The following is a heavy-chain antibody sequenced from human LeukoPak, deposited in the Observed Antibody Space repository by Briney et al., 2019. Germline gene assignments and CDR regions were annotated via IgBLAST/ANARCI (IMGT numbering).Heavy chain of an antibody. V-gene: IGHV3-33*01. CDR3: ARDRYSRPSSGYYVFDY. CDR2: IWYDGSNK. J-gene: IGHJ4*02. CDR1: GFILNSYG. Sequence: GGSLRLSCAASGFILNSYGMHWVRQAPGKGLEWVAVIWYDGSNKYYADSVKGRFTISRDNSKNTLYLQMNSLRAEDTAVYYCARDRYSRPSSGYYVFDYWGQGTLVTVSS. D-gene: IGHD3-22*01.